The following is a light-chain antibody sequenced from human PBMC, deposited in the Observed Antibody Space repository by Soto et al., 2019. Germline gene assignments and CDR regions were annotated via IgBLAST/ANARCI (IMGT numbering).Light chain of an antibody. J-gene: IGKJ5*01. CDR2: GAS. V-gene: IGKV3-15*01. CDR1: QSISSN. Sequence: EIVMTQSPATLSVSRGERATLSCRASQSISSNLAWYQHKPGQAPRLLIYGASTRATGIPARFSGSGSGTEFTLTISSLQSEDFATYYCQQYNSYSITFGQGTRLEIK. CDR3: QQYNSYSIT.